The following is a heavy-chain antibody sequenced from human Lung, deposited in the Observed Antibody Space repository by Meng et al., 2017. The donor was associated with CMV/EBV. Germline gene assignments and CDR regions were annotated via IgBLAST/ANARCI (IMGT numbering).Heavy chain of an antibody. Sequence: ASVKVSCKASGYTFTGYFMHWVRQAPGQGLEWMGWINPNSGGTNYAQKFQGRVIMTWDTSISSAYMQLSRLTSNDTAVFYCARGGLSTALPEAPSSSSIDNWXQGTXVTVDS. V-gene: IGHV1-2*02. D-gene: IGHD2/OR15-2a*01. J-gene: IGHJ4*02. CDR3: ARGGLSTALPEAPSSSSIDN. CDR1: GYTFTGYF. CDR2: INPNSGGT.